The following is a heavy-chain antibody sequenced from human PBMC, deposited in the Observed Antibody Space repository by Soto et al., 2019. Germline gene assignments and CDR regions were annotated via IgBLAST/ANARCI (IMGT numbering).Heavy chain of an antibody. CDR3: AGGYDSSGSDSIYYYYYGMDV. J-gene: IGHJ6*02. CDR2: IIPILGIA. Sequence: QVQLVQSGAEVKKPGSSVKVSCKASGGTFSSYTISWVRQAPGQGLEWMGRIIPILGIANYAQKFQGRVTITADKSSSTAYMELSSLRSEDTAVYYCAGGYDSSGSDSIYYYYYGMDVWGQGTTVTVSS. CDR1: GGTFSSYT. D-gene: IGHD3-22*01. V-gene: IGHV1-69*02.